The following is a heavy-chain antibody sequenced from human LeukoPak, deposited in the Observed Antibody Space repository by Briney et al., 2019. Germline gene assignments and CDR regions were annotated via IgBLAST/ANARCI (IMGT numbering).Heavy chain of an antibody. Sequence: GGSLRLSCAASGFTFSNYGMHWVRQAPGKGLEWVAIIWYDGSNKYYAESVKGRFTISRDNSKNTLYLQMNSLRVEDTAVYYCARGAYCSSTSCYTADYYYYGMDVWGQGTTVTVSS. CDR2: IWYDGSNK. D-gene: IGHD2-2*02. J-gene: IGHJ6*02. V-gene: IGHV3-33*01. CDR1: GFTFSNYG. CDR3: ARGAYCSSTSCYTADYYYYGMDV.